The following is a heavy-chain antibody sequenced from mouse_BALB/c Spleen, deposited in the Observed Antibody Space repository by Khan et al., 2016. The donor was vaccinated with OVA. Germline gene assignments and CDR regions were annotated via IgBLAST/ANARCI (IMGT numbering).Heavy chain of an antibody. CDR2: ISTYYGHA. CDR3: RREGGEDWFAY. J-gene: IGHJ3*01. V-gene: IGHV1S137*01. Sequence: QVQLQQSGAEVVRPGVSVKVSCKGSGYTFTDFTLHWVKQSHAMSLEWIGVISTYYGHATYNQKFKDKATMTVDKSSSTAYMELARLTSEDSAIXCGRREGGEDWFAYWGQGTLVTVSA. CDR1: GYTFTDFT.